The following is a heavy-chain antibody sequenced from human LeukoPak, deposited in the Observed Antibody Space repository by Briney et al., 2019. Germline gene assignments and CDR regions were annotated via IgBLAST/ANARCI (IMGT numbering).Heavy chain of an antibody. CDR3: ARTSKGGYSYGYADY. Sequence: PSQTLSLTCVVSGDSIIRGGYYWSWIRQHPGKGLEWIGYIHYSGSTYYNASLKSRLTISVDTSKNQFSLNLSSVTAADTAVYYCARTSKGGYSYGYADYWGQGTLVTVSS. V-gene: IGHV4-31*11. CDR2: IHYSGST. J-gene: IGHJ4*02. D-gene: IGHD5-18*01. CDR1: GDSIIRGGYY.